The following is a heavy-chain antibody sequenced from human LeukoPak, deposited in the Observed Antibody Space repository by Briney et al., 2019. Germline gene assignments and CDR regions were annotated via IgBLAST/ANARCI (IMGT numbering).Heavy chain of an antibody. CDR2: MNPNSGNT. CDR3: PRGGAYYYGSGSTD. J-gene: IGHJ4*02. Sequence: ASVKVSCKASGYTFTSYDINWVRQATGQGLEWMGWMNPNSGNTGYAQKFQGRVTMTRNTSISTAYMELSSLRSEDTAVYYCPRGGAYYYGSGSTDWGQGTLVTVSS. CDR1: GYTFTSYD. V-gene: IGHV1-8*01. D-gene: IGHD3-10*01.